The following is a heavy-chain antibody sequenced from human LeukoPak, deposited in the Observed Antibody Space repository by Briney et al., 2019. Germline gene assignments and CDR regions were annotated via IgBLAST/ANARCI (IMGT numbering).Heavy chain of an antibody. CDR2: IIPIFGTA. J-gene: IGHJ5*02. Sequence: SVKVSCKASGGTFSSYAISWVRQTPRQGLERMGGIIPIFGTANYAQKFQGRVTITADESTSTAYMELSSLRSEDTAVYYCARDIVAYNWFDPWGQGTLVTVSS. CDR3: ARDIVAYNWFDP. V-gene: IGHV1-69*01. D-gene: IGHD5-12*01. CDR1: GGTFSSYA.